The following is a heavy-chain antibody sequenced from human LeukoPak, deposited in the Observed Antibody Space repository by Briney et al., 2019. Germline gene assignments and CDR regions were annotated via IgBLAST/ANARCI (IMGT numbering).Heavy chain of an antibody. J-gene: IGHJ3*02. CDR3: ASLRGRAFDI. V-gene: IGHV3-53*01. Sequence: TGGSLRLSCAASGFTVSTNYMSWVRQAPGKGLEWVSVIYSDGRTYYADSVKGRFTISRDNSKNTLYLQMNSLRVEDTAVYYCASLRGRAFDIWGQGTMVTVSS. CDR2: IYSDGRT. CDR1: GFTVSTNY.